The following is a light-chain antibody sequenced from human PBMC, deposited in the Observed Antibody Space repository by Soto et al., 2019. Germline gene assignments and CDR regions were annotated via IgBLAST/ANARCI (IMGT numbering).Light chain of an antibody. Sequence: DIQMTQSPSSLYASVGDRVTITCQASQDINSYLSWYQQRPGKAPKLLIYDAFTLETGVPSRFSGSGSGTDFISTISSLQPEDFATYYCQQYDTFPVTFGQGTRWIL. CDR2: DAF. CDR1: QDINSY. J-gene: IGKJ5*01. V-gene: IGKV1-33*01. CDR3: QQYDTFPVT.